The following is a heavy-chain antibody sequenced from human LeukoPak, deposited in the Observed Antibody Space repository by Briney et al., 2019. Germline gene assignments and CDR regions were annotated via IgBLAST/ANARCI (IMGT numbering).Heavy chain of an antibody. CDR1: GFTFSNYS. CDR2: IRSSSSTI. J-gene: IGHJ3*01. CDR3: ARGGGSAWWGNAFDF. Sequence: GGSLRLSCEASGFTFSNYSMNWVRQAPGKGLEWVSYIRSSSSTIYYADSVKGRFTISRDNAKNSLYLQMNSLRAEDTAVYYCARGGGSAWWGNAFDFWGQGTMVTVSS. V-gene: IGHV3-48*01. D-gene: IGHD6-19*01.